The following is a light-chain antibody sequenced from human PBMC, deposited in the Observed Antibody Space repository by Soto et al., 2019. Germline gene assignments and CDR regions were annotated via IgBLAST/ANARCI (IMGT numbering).Light chain of an antibody. CDR1: ENVNSY. J-gene: IGKJ1*01. Sequence: EIVLTQSPATLSLSPGERATLSCRASENVNSYLAWYQQRPGQAPRLLIYDASNRATGIPARFSGSGSGTDVTLTISSLEPEDFAVYYCQQRSNWLWGTFGHGTKVEIK. CDR2: DAS. V-gene: IGKV3-11*01. CDR3: QQRSNWLWGT.